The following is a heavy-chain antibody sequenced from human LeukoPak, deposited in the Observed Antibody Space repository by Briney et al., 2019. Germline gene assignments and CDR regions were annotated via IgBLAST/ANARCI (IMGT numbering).Heavy chain of an antibody. Sequence: SETLSLTCTVSGYSISSGYYWGWIRQPPGKGLEWIGSIYHSGSTYYNPSLKSRVTISVDTSKNQFSLKLSSVTAADTAVYYCARRCTYYYDSSVVRGGYFDYWGQGTLVTVSS. CDR1: GYSISSGYY. CDR3: ARRCTYYYDSSVVRGGYFDY. V-gene: IGHV4-38-2*02. J-gene: IGHJ4*02. CDR2: IYHSGST. D-gene: IGHD3-22*01.